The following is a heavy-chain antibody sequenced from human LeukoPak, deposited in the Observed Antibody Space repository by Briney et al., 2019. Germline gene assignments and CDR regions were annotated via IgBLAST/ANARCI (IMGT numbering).Heavy chain of an antibody. D-gene: IGHD6-13*01. CDR3: AREGVSQGFLKAAPVLND. CDR1: GYSFTGNH. CDR2: TNPKSGGT. Sequence: ASVKVSCKASGYSFTGNHLHWVRRAPGQGLEWMGRTNPKSGGTNYAQKFQDRVTMTRDTSISTAYIELRRLRSDDTAVYYCAREGVSQGFLKAAPVLNDWGQGTLVIVSS. J-gene: IGHJ4*02. V-gene: IGHV1-2*06.